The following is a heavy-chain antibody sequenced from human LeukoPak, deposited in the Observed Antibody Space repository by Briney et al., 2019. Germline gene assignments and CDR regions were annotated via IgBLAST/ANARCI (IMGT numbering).Heavy chain of an antibody. CDR2: IHYRGST. CDR1: GGSISNYY. J-gene: IGHJ4*02. D-gene: IGHD5-24*01. CDR3: ARINGHIFDY. Sequence: SETLSLTCTVSGGSISNYYWSWIRRPAGKGLEWIGYIHYRGSTNYNPSLKSRATISVDMSKNEFSLKLSSVTTADTAIYYCARINGHIFDYWGQGTLVTVSS. V-gene: IGHV4-59*01.